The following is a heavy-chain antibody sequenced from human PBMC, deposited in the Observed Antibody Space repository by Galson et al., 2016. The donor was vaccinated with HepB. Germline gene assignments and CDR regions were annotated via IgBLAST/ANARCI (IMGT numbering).Heavy chain of an antibody. D-gene: IGHD2-21*01. CDR3: ARDVEDLNDAFDI. CDR1: GDSISSGDYY. J-gene: IGHJ3*02. V-gene: IGHV4-31*03. Sequence: TLSLTCTVSGDSISSGDYYWSWIRQRPDKGLERIRYISDTGTTFYHPSLKSRVTISIDTSKNQFYLRLNSVTAADTAVYYCARDVEDLNDAFDIWGQGTLVTVSS. CDR2: ISDTGTT.